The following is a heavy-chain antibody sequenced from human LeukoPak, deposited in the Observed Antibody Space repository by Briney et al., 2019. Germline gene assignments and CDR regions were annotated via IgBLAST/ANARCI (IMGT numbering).Heavy chain of an antibody. CDR2: ISSSSSYI. D-gene: IGHD3-22*01. CDR3: AREPYTNYYDSSGYYGGNAFDI. V-gene: IGHV3-21*01. CDR1: GFTFSSYS. Sequence: PGGSLRLSCAASGFTFSSYSMNWVRQAPGKGLEWVSSISSSSSYIYYADSVKGRFTISRDNAKNSLYLQMNSLRAEDTAVYYCAREPYTNYYDSSGYYGGNAFDIWGQGTMVTVSS. J-gene: IGHJ3*02.